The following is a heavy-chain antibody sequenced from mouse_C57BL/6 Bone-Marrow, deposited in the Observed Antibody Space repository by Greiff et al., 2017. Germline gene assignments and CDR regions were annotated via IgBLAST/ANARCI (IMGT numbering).Heavy chain of an antibody. CDR1: GFTFSSYA. CDR2: ISSGGDYI. J-gene: IGHJ4*01. V-gene: IGHV5-9-1*02. CDR3: TRGYYGSSLNYYAMDY. Sequence: EVKLMESGEGLVKPGGSLKLSCAASGFTFSSYAMSWVRQTPEKRLEWVAYISSGGDYIYYADTVKGRFTISRDNARNTLYLQMSSLKSEDTAMYYCTRGYYGSSLNYYAMDYWGQGTSVTVSS. D-gene: IGHD1-1*01.